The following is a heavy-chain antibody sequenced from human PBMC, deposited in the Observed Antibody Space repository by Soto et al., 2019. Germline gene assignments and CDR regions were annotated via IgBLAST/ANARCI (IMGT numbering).Heavy chain of an antibody. V-gene: IGHV4-30-4*01. CDR1: GGSITSGDYY. D-gene: IGHD6-13*01. CDR2: IFYSGST. CDR3: AGDRRVSHSWSPGAYSFYGMDV. Sequence: PSETLSVGCTFSGGSITSGDYYWNWIRQAPGKGLEWIGHIFYSGSTYYNPSLKSRVTISLDTSKNQFSLKLSSVTAADTAVYYCAGDRRVSHSWSPGAYSFYGMDVWGQGTTVTVSS. J-gene: IGHJ6*01.